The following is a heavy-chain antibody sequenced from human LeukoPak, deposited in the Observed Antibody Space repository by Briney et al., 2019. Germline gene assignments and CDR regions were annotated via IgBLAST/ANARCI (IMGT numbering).Heavy chain of an antibody. CDR3: ARDVLSHAFDY. V-gene: IGHV4-34*01. CDR2: INHSGST. D-gene: IGHD3-16*02. J-gene: IGHJ4*02. Sequence: SETLSLTCAVHGGSFSGYYWSWIRQPPGKGLEWIGEINHSGSTNYNPSLKSRVTISVDTSKNQFSLKLSSVTAADTAVYYCARDVLSHAFDYWGQGTLVTVSS. CDR1: GGSFSGYY.